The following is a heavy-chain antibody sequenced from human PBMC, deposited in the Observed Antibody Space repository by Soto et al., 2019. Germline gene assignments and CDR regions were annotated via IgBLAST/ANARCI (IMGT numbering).Heavy chain of an antibody. V-gene: IGHV1-3*01. CDR1: GYTFTSYA. CDR3: ARGYGSGGSCFYYSDY. D-gene: IGHD2-15*01. CDR2: INAGNGNT. Sequence: QVQLVQSGAEVKKPGASVKVSCKASGYTFTSYAMHWVRQAPGQRLEWMGWINAGNGNTKYSQKFQGRVTITRDTSASTAYLEMSSLRSEATAVDYCARGYGSGGSCFYYSDYWGQGTLVTVSS. J-gene: IGHJ4*02.